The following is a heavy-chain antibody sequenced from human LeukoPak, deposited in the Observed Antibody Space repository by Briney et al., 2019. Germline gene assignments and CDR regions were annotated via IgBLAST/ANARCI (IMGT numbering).Heavy chain of an antibody. CDR1: GYTFTGYY. V-gene: IGHV1-2*02. J-gene: IGHJ6*03. CDR2: INPNSGGT. Sequence: ASVKVSCKASGYTFTGYYLHWVRQAPGQGLEWMGWINPNSGGTNYAQKFQGRVTMTRDTSISTAYMELSRLRSDDTAVYYCARDLAVAEMGDYYYYYMDVWGKGTTVTVSS. D-gene: IGHD6-19*01. CDR3: ARDLAVAEMGDYYYYYMDV.